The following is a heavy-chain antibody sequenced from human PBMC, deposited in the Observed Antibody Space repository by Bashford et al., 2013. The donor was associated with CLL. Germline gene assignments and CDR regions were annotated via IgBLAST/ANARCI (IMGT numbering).Heavy chain of an antibody. CDR2: IYPGDSDT. D-gene: IGHD6-19*01. Sequence: GESLKISCKGSGYSFTSYWIGWVRQMPGKGLEWMGIIYPGDSDTRYSPSFQGQVTISADKSISTAYLQWSSLKASDTAMYYCARRIPSIAVAGNWMEDYYYYGMTSGAEGPRSPSP. CDR1: GYSFTSYW. V-gene: IGHV5-51*01. J-gene: IGHJ6*02. CDR3: ARRIPSIAVAGNWMEDYYYYGMTS.